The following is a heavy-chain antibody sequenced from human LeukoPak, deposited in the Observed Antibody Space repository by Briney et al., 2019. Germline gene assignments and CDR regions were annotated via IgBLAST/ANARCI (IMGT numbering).Heavy chain of an antibody. V-gene: IGHV3-21*01. J-gene: IGHJ4*02. D-gene: IGHD5-12*01. Sequence: PGGSLRLSCAASRFTFSSYSMNWVRQAPGHGLEWVSSISSSSSYIYYAGSVKGRFTLSRDNAKNSLYLQMNRLRAEDTAVYYCAREGYGGYVSEFDYWGQGTLVTVSS. CDR2: ISSSSSYI. CDR1: RFTFSSYS. CDR3: AREGYGGYVSEFDY.